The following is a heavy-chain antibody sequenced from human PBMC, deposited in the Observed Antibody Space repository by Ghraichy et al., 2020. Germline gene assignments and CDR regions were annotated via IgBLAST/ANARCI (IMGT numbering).Heavy chain of an antibody. CDR1: GFTFSNYW. CDR2: IKPDGSEK. V-gene: IGHV3-7*01. Sequence: GGSLRLSCAASGFTFSNYWMTWVRQAPGRGPEWVANIKPDGSEKFYVDSVKGRFTISRDNAKNSLYLQMNSLRAEDTAVYYCMRVSWGAQKEDSDDYWGQGSLVTVSS. CDR3: MRVSWGAQKEDSDDY. D-gene: IGHD1-26*01. J-gene: IGHJ4*02.